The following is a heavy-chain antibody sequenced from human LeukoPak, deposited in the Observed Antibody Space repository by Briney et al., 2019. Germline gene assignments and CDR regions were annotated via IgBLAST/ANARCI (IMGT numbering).Heavy chain of an antibody. CDR2: ISWNSGTV. J-gene: IGHJ3*02. CDR3: ARAPGYRDAFDI. CDR1: GFTFDDYA. D-gene: IGHD5-18*01. Sequence: GGSLRLSCAASGFTFDDYAMHWVRQAPGKGLEWVSGISWNSGTVGYADSVKGRFTISRDNAKNTLYLQMNSLRAEDTAVYYCARAPGYRDAFDIWGQGTMVTVSS. V-gene: IGHV3-9*01.